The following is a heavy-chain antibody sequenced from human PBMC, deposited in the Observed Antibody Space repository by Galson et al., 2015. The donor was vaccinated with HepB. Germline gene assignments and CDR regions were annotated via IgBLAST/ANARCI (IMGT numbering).Heavy chain of an antibody. CDR2: INPSGGST. V-gene: IGHV1-46*01. D-gene: IGHD2-15*01. J-gene: IGHJ3*02. Sequence: SVKVSCKASGYTFTSYYMHWVRQAPGQGLEWMGIINPSGGSTSYAQKFQGRVTMTRDTSTSTVYMELSSLRSEDTAVYYCARASRGEYCSGGSCYLSPVDIWGQGTMVTVSS. CDR1: GYTFTSYY. CDR3: ARASRGEYCSGGSCYLSPVDI.